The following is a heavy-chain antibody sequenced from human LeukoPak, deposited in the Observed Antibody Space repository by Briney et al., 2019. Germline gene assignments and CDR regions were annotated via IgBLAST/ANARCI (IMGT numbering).Heavy chain of an antibody. CDR3: ARDKVGRGIAVTVFDP. D-gene: IGHD6-19*01. CDR1: GYTLTELS. Sequence: ASVKVSCKVSGYTLTELSMHWVRQAPGKGLEWMGGFDPEDGETIYAQKFQGRVTMTEDTSTDTACMELSSLRSEDTAVYYCARDKVGRGIAVTVFDPWGQGTLVTASS. V-gene: IGHV1-24*01. J-gene: IGHJ5*02. CDR2: FDPEDGET.